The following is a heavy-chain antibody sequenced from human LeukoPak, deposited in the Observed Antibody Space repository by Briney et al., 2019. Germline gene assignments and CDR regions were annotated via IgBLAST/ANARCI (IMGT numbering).Heavy chain of an antibody. V-gene: IGHV3-53*01. CDR2: IYRGGST. Sequence: GGSLRLSCAASDFNVSTNYMTWVRQAPGKGLEWVSVIYRGGSTYYADSVKGRFTVSRDNSKNTVYLQMNSLRADDTALYYCARSDYDAFHIWGQGTMVTVSS. CDR3: ARSDYDAFHI. CDR1: DFNVSTNY. J-gene: IGHJ3*02. D-gene: IGHD4-17*01.